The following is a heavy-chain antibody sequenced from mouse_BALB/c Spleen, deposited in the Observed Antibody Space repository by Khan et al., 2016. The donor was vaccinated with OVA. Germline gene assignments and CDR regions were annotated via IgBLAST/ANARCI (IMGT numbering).Heavy chain of an antibody. CDR3: SGSGDK. CDR2: IWAGGST. J-gene: IGHJ2*01. Sequence: QVQLKESGPGLVAPSQSLSITCTVSGFSLTSYGVHWVRQPPGKGLEWLGGIWAGGSTNYNSALLIRLSISKENTNSQVFLKMCSLQTDDTAMYYCSGSGDKWGQGTTLTVSS. V-gene: IGHV2-9*02. CDR1: GFSLTSYG.